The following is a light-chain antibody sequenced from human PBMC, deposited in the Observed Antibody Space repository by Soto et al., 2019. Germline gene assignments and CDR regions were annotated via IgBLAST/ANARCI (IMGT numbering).Light chain of an antibody. J-gene: IGLJ1*01. CDR3: CSYAGSSTYV. Sequence: QSVLTQPASVSGSPGQSITISCTGTSSDVGGYNYVSWYQQHPGTAPKLIIYDVDNRPSGVSSRFSGSKSGNTASLTISGLQAEDEADYYCCSYAGSSTYVFGTGTKVTV. CDR1: SSDVGGYNY. V-gene: IGLV2-14*01. CDR2: DVD.